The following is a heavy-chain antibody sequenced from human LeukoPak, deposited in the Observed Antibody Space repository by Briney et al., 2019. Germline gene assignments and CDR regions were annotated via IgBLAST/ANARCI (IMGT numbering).Heavy chain of an antibody. V-gene: IGHV3-9*01. CDR1: GFTFDDYA. CDR3: GKDRALGGKGWGGGLDY. Sequence: GGSLRLSCAASGFTFDDYAMHWVRQAPGKGLEWVSGISWNSGSIGYADSVKGRFTISRDNAKNSLYLQMNSLRAEDTALYYWGKDRALGGKGWGGGLDYWGQGTLVTVSS. D-gene: IGHD3-16*01. J-gene: IGHJ4*02. CDR2: ISWNSGSI.